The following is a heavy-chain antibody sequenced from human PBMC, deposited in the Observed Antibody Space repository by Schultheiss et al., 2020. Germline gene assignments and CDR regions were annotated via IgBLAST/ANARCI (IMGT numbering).Heavy chain of an antibody. Sequence: GASLKISCKGSGYSFTSYWIAWVRQMPGKGLEWMGIIYPGDSDTRYSPSFQGQVTISADKSISTAYLQWSSLKASDAAMYYCARRYSSSWHFDLWGRGTLVTVSS. CDR1: GYSFTSYW. CDR3: ARRYSSSWHFDL. CDR2: IYPGDSDT. V-gene: IGHV5-51*01. D-gene: IGHD6-13*01. J-gene: IGHJ2*01.